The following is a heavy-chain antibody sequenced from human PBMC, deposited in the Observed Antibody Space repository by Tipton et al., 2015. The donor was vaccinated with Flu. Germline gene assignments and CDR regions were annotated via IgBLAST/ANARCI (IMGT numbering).Heavy chain of an antibody. J-gene: IGHJ6*02. CDR3: ARDPEGAPPYYYGMDV. CDR2: IYHIGST. CDR1: GGSISSSNW. D-gene: IGHD1-26*01. Sequence: TLSLTCAVSGGSISSSNWWSWVRQPPGKGLEWIGEIYHIGSTKYTPSLRSRVTISVDKSKNQFSLRLNSVTAADTAVYYCARDPEGAPPYYYGMDVWGQGTTVTVSS. V-gene: IGHV4-4*02.